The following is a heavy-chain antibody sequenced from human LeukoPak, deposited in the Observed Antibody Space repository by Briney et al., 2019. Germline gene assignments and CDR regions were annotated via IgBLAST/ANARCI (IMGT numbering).Heavy chain of an antibody. CDR1: GFTFSTYV. D-gene: IGHD6-19*01. Sequence: PGGSLRLSCAASGFTFSTYVIHWVRQAPGKGLEWVAVISYDGSNKYYADSVKGRFTISRDNSRNTLYLQMNSLRAEDTAVYYCAKDSQWLVRYFDYWGQGTLVTVSS. CDR3: AKDSQWLVRYFDY. CDR2: ISYDGSNK. V-gene: IGHV3-30-3*01. J-gene: IGHJ4*02.